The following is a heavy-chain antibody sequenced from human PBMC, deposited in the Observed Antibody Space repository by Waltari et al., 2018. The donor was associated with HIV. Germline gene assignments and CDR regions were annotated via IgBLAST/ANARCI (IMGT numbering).Heavy chain of an antibody. CDR3: ARAGWYNYYYYGMDV. J-gene: IGHJ6*02. Sequence: VQLQESGPGLAKPSETLYLTCPVTGGSISSFYWSWIRQPPGKGLEWIGYIYYSGSTNYNPSLKSRVTISVDTSKNQFSLKLSSVTAADTAVYYCARAGWYNYYYYGMDVWGQGTTVTVSS. V-gene: IGHV4-59*01. CDR1: GGSISSFY. CDR2: IYYSGST. D-gene: IGHD6-19*01.